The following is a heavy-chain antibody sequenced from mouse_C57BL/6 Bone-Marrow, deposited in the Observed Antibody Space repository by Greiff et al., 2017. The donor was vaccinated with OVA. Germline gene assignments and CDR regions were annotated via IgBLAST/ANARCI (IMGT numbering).Heavy chain of an antibody. V-gene: IGHV2-9-1*01. D-gene: IGHD2-1*01. CDR2: IWTGGGT. J-gene: IGHJ4*01. CDR1: GFSFTSYA. Sequence: VHLVESGPGLVAPSQSLSLTCTVSGFSFTSYAISWVRQPPGKGLEWLGVIWTGGGTNYHYALKSRLSISNDNSKSQVFLKRNRLQTEDTARYYCARKGIYYGNYIMDYWGQGTSVTVSS. CDR3: ARKGIYYGNYIMDY.